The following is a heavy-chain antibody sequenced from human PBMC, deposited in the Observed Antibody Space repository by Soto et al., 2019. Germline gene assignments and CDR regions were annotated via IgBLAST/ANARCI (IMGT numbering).Heavy chain of an antibody. V-gene: IGHV3-53*01. CDR3: ARDALVATGYGMDV. CDR1: GFTVSSNF. J-gene: IGHJ6*02. Sequence: GGSLRLSCVGSGFTVSSNFMNWVRQAPGKGLEWVSVIQAIGNTYYADSVKGRSTISRDNSKNTIYLHMNSLRVDDTAVYYCARDALVATGYGMDVWGQGTTVTVSS. CDR2: IQAIGNT. D-gene: IGHD5-12*01.